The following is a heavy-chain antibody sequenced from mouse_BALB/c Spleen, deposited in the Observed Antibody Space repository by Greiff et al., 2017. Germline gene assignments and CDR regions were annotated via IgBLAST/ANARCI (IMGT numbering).Heavy chain of an antibody. CDR2: SRNNANDYTS. V-gene: IGHV7-1*02. CDR1: GFTFSDFY. Sequence: EVQRVESGGGLVQPGGSLRLSCATSGFTFSDFYMDWVRQPPGKRLEWIASSRNNANDYTSEYSASVKGRFIVSRDTSQSILYLQMNALRAEDTAMYYCARDARGYYYFDYWGQGTTLTVSS. CDR3: ARDARGYYYFDY. D-gene: IGHD2-3*01. J-gene: IGHJ2*01.